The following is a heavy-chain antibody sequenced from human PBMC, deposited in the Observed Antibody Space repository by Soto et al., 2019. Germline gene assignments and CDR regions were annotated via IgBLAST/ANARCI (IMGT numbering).Heavy chain of an antibody. D-gene: IGHD3-3*01. CDR3: ARESLLKSIPIYGYFYYGMDV. J-gene: IGHJ6*02. Sequence: GYLSLACPASGFMFSSSWMAWVLQAPGKGLEGGANIKPDGSEVYYAGPLEGRFTISRDNARNSLYLQMDNLRAEDTAVYYCARESLLKSIPIYGYFYYGMDVWGQGTTVTVSS. V-gene: IGHV3-7*03. CDR2: IKPDGSEV. CDR1: GFMFSSSW.